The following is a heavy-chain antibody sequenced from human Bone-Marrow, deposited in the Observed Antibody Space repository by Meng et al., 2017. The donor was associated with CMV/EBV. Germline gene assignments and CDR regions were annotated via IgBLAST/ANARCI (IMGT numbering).Heavy chain of an antibody. D-gene: IGHD2-2*01. CDR1: VFTFSSYG. J-gene: IGHJ4*02. Sequence: SVFTFSSYGMHWVRQAPGKGLEWVAVIWYDGSNKYYADSVKGRFTISRDNSKNTLYQQMNSLRAEDTAVYYCASSSLGYCSSTSCHDYWGQGTLVTVSS. CDR3: ASSSLGYCSSTSCHDY. CDR2: IWYDGSNK. V-gene: IGHV3-33*01.